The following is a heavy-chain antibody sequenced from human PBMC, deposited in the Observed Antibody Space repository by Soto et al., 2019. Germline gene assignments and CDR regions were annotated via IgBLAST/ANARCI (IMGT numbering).Heavy chain of an antibody. CDR2: IWHDGSNK. J-gene: IGHJ4*02. CDR3: ARESYFDY. V-gene: IGHV3-33*01. CDR1: GFTFSSYG. Sequence: QVQLVESGRGVVQPGRSLRLSCAASGFTFSSYGMHWVRQAPGKGLEWVAVIWHDGSNKYYADSVKGRFTISRDNSKNTMYLQMNSLRAEDTAVYSCARESYFDYWGQGTLVTVSS.